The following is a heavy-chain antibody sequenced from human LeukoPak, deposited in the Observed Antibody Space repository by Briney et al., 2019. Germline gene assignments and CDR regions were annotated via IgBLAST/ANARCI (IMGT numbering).Heavy chain of an antibody. D-gene: IGHD3-3*01. CDR3: ARDWSLQYWFDP. V-gene: IGHV1-69*05. CDR1: GGTFSSYA. Sequence: SVKVSCKASGGTFSSYAISWVRQAPGQGLEWMGGIIPIFGTANYAQKFQGRVTITRDTSASTAYMELSSLRSEDTAVYYCARDWSLQYWFDPWGQGTLVTVSS. J-gene: IGHJ5*02. CDR2: IIPIFGTA.